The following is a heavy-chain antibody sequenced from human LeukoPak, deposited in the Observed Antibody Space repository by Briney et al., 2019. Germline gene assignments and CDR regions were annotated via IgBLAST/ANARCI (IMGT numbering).Heavy chain of an antibody. D-gene: IGHD2-8*01. J-gene: IGHJ6*04. CDR1: GYSISSGYY. CDR3: ASDRNPCTNGVCYRVDV. Sequence: SETPSLTCAVSGYSISSGYYWGWIRQPPGKGLEWIGEINHSGSTNYNPSLKSRVTISVDTSKNQFSLKLSSVTAADTAVYYCASDRNPCTNGVCYRVDVWGKGTTVTVSS. CDR2: INHSGST. V-gene: IGHV4-38-2*01.